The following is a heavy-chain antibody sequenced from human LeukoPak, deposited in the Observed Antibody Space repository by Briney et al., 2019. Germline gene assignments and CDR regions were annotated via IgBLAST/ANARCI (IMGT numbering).Heavy chain of an antibody. J-gene: IGHJ3*02. CDR3: AKERPHYGDYSDAFDI. CDR2: LNTDGAWI. D-gene: IGHD4-17*01. CDR1: GFTFRSYV. Sequence: GGSLRLSCAASGFTFRSYVMSWVRLAPGKGLEWVSGLNTDGAWIYYADSVKGRFTISRDNSKNTLYLQMNSLRAEDTAVYYCAKERPHYGDYSDAFDIWGQGTMVTVSS. V-gene: IGHV3-23*01.